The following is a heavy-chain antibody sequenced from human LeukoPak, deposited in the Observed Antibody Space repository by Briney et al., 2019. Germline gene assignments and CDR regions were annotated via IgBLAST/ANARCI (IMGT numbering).Heavy chain of an antibody. CDR1: GGTFSSYA. Sequence: SVKVSCKASGGTFSSYAISWVRQAPGQGLEWMGGIIPNFGTANYAQKFQSRVTITTDESTSTAYMELSSLRSEDTAVYYCATHKWGQYSSSSYFDYWGQGTLVTVSS. CDR2: IIPNFGTA. J-gene: IGHJ4*02. CDR3: ATHKWGQYSSSSYFDY. V-gene: IGHV1-69*05. D-gene: IGHD6-6*01.